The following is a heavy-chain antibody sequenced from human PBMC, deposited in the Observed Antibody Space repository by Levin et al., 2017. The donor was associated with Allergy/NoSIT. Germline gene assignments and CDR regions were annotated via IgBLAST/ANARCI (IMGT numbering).Heavy chain of an antibody. CDR2: ISYDGSNK. V-gene: IGHV3-30-3*01. J-gene: IGHJ4*02. CDR1: GFTFSSYA. Sequence: GESLKISCAASGFTFSSYAMHWVRQAPGKGLEWVAVISYDGSNKYYADSVKGRFTISRDNSKNTLYLQMNSLRAEDTAVYYCARGGYSYGSAWGQGTLVTVSS. D-gene: IGHD5-18*01. CDR3: ARGGYSYGSA.